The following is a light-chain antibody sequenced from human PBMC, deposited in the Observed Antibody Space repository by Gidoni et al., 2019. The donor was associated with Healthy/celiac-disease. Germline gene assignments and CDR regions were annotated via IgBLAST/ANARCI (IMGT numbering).Light chain of an antibody. CDR1: SSDVGGYNY. Sequence: SALTPPASVSGSPGQSITISCTGTSSDVGGYNYVSWYLQHPGKAPKLMIYDVSNRPSGVSNRFSGSKSGNTASLTISGLQAEDEADYYCSSYTSSSLGVFGTGTKVTVL. CDR2: DVS. J-gene: IGLJ1*01. CDR3: SSYTSSSLGV. V-gene: IGLV2-14*03.